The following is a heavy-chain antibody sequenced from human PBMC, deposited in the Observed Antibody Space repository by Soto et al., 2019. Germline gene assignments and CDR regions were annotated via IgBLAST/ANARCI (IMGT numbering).Heavy chain of an antibody. CDR1: GGSISSGGYY. Sequence: PSETVSLTCTVSGGSISSGGYYWSWIRQHPGKGLEWIGYIYYSGSTYYNPSLKSRVTISVDTSKNQFSLKLSSVTAADTAVYYCARAAHYSSPFRWFDPWGQGTLVTVSS. CDR3: ARAAHYSSPFRWFDP. J-gene: IGHJ5*02. CDR2: IYYSGST. V-gene: IGHV4-31*03. D-gene: IGHD6-13*01.